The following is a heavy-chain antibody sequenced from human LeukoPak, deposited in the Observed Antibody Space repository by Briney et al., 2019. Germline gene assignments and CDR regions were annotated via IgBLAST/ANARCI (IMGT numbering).Heavy chain of an antibody. J-gene: IGHJ1*01. V-gene: IGHV3-72*01. Sequence: GGSLRLSCVASGFTVSDHYLEWVRQAPGKGLEWVGLIRKKSDRYTTEYAASVKGRFTISRDDSTNSVYLQMSSLESEDTAVYYCADIGGGGSNTRWGEGTVVTVSS. D-gene: IGHD2-15*01. CDR1: GFTVSDHY. CDR2: IRKKSDRYTT. CDR3: ADIGGGGSNTR.